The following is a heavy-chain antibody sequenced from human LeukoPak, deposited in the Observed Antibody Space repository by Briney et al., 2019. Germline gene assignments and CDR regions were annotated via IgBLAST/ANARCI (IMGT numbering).Heavy chain of an antibody. CDR2: ISAYNGNT. D-gene: IGHD3-3*01. CDR1: GYTFTSYG. CDR3: ARGPRTIRFLEWLSPYYFDY. J-gene: IGHJ4*02. V-gene: IGHV1-18*01. Sequence: ASVKVSCKASGYTFTSYGISWVRQAPGQGLEWRGWISAYNGNTTYAQKLQGRVTMTTDTSTSTAYMELTSLRSDDTAVYYCARGPRTIRFLEWLSPYYFDYWGQGTLVTVSS.